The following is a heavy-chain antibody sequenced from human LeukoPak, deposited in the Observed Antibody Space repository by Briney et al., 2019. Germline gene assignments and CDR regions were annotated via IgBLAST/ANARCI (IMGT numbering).Heavy chain of an antibody. CDR3: ARVTHTELSTWFDP. J-gene: IGHJ5*02. CDR2: ISTYNGNT. V-gene: IGHV1-18*01. D-gene: IGHD5-18*01. CDR1: GYTFTTYG. Sequence: ASVKVSCKTSGYTFTTYGITWVRQAPGQGLEWMGWISTYNGNTNYAQMLQGRVTMTTDTSTSTAYMELRSLRSDDTAVYYCARVTHTELSTWFDPWGQGTLVTVSA.